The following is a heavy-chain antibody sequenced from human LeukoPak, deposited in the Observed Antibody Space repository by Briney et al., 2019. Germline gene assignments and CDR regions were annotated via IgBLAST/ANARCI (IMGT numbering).Heavy chain of an antibody. Sequence: PGRSLRLSCAASGFSFSDAWMSWVRQIPGKGLEWVGRIESKTDGGTTDYAAPVKGRFTISRDDSTNTLYLQMNSLKSEDTAVYYCTTYGSGRKFDYWGQGILVTVSS. J-gene: IGHJ4*02. CDR3: TTYGSGRKFDY. D-gene: IGHD3-10*01. CDR2: IESKTDGGTT. CDR1: GFSFSDAW. V-gene: IGHV3-15*04.